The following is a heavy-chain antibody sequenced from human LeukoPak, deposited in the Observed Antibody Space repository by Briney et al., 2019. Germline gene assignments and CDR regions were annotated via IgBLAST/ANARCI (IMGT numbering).Heavy chain of an antibody. J-gene: IGHJ4*02. Sequence: PGGALRLSCAASGFTFSSYAMHWVRQATGKGLEWVAVMSYDGSNKYYADSVKGRFTISRDNSKNTLYLQMNSLRAEDTAVYYCVRYSGYDYWGQGTLVTVSS. V-gene: IGHV3-30-3*01. D-gene: IGHD1-1*01. CDR3: VRYSGYDY. CDR1: GFTFSSYA. CDR2: MSYDGSNK.